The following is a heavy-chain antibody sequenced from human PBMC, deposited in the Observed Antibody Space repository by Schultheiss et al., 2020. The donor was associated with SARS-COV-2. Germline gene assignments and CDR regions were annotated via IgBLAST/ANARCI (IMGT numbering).Heavy chain of an antibody. V-gene: IGHV3-21*01. CDR3: ARIKADGRFAYYYYGMDV. J-gene: IGHJ6*02. CDR2: ISSSSSYI. D-gene: IGHD3-16*01. Sequence: GGSLRLSCAASGFTFSSYSMNWVRQAPGKGLEWVSSISSSSSYIYYADSVKGRFTISRDNAKNSLYLQMNSLRAEDTAVYYCARIKADGRFAYYYYGMDVWGPGTTVTGSS. CDR1: GFTFSSYS.